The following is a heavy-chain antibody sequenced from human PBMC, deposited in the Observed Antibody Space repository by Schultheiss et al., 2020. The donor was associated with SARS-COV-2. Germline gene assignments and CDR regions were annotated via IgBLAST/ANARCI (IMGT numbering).Heavy chain of an antibody. CDR3: ARDEMNSHYVW. D-gene: IGHD4-11*01. CDR1: GFSFGNYW. CDR2: INEDGSTT. Sequence: GESLKISCTVSGFSFGNYWMHWVRQIPGKGLVWVSRINEDGSTTTYADSVKGRFTISGDNAKNSLYLQMSSLRAEDTAVYYCARDEMNSHYVWWGQGTLVTVSS. J-gene: IGHJ4*02. V-gene: IGHV3-74*01.